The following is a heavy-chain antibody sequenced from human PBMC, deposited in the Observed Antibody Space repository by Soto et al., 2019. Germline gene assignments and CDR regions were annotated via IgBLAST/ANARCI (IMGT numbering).Heavy chain of an antibody. J-gene: IGHJ4*02. CDR2: ISGSGGST. Sequence: PGGSLRLSCAASGFTFSSYAMSWVRQAPGKGLEWVSAISGSGGSTYYADSVKGRFTISRDNSKNTLYLQMNSLRAEDTAVYYCAKDYGNQGFLEWSFVDYWGQGTLVTVSS. CDR1: GFTFSSYA. V-gene: IGHV3-23*01. CDR3: AKDYGNQGFLEWSFVDY. D-gene: IGHD3-3*01.